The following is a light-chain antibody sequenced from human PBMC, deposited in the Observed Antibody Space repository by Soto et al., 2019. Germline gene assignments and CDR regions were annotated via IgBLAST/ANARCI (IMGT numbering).Light chain of an antibody. CDR2: KAS. J-gene: IGKJ1*01. CDR3: QQYMSYPWT. V-gene: IGKV1-5*03. Sequence: DLQMTQSPSTLSASVGDRVTITCRASQSISSWVAWSQQKPGSAPKLRSDKASSLDSGVPSRVSGRGAGTEFTLTISSLQPDDFATDYCQQYMSYPWTFGPGTKVDIK. CDR1: QSISSW.